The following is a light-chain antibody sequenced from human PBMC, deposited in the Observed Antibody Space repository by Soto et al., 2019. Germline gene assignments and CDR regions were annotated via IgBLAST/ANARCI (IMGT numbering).Light chain of an antibody. CDR3: QQYHLSPT. J-gene: IGKJ1*01. CDR2: HVS. Sequence: DSQLTQAPSTLSASVGDRVTITCRASQSFSTWLAWYQQKPGKAPKLLISHVSKLQSGVPSRFSGSGSGTEFTLTITDLQPDDFATYYCQQYHLSPTFGQRTKVDIK. CDR1: QSFSTW. V-gene: IGKV1-5*01.